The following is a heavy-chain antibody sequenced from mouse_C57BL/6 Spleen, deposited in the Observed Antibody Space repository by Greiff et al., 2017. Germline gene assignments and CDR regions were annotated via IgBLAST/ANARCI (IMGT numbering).Heavy chain of an antibody. D-gene: IGHD1-1*01. Sequence: EVQGVESGGDLVKPGGSLKLSCAASGFTFSSYGMSWVRQTPDTRLEWVATISSGGSYTYYPDSVKGRFTISRDNAKNTLYLQMSSLKSEDTAMYYCARHPHYYGSSYRYFDVWGTGTTVTVSS. CDR3: ARHPHYYGSSYRYFDV. J-gene: IGHJ1*03. V-gene: IGHV5-6*01. CDR2: ISSGGSYT. CDR1: GFTFSSYG.